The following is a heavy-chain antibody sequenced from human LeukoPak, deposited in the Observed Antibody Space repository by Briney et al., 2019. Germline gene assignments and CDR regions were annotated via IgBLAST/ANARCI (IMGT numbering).Heavy chain of an antibody. V-gene: IGHV3-30-3*01. CDR2: ISYDGSNK. CDR3: ARGTLGGRYFDWLFTQFDY. D-gene: IGHD3-9*01. CDR1: GFTFSSYW. Sequence: GGSLRLSCAASGFTFSSYWMSWVRQAPGKGLEWVAVISYDGSNKYYADSVKGRFTISRDNSKNTLYLQMNSLRAEDTAVYYCARGTLGGRYFDWLFTQFDYWGQGTLVTVSS. J-gene: IGHJ4*02.